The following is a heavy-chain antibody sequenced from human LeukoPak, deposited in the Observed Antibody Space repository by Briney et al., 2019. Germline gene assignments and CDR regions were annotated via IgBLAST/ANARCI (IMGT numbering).Heavy chain of an antibody. CDR3: ARVDGDYFDY. J-gene: IGHJ4*02. D-gene: IGHD4-17*01. V-gene: IGHV4-34*01. CDR2: INHSGST. CDR1: GGSFSGYY. Sequence: SETLSLTCAVYGGSFSGYYWSWIRHPPGKGLELIGEINHSGSTNYNPSLKSRVTISVDTSKNQFSLKLSSVTAADTAVYYCARVDGDYFDYWGQGTLVTVSS.